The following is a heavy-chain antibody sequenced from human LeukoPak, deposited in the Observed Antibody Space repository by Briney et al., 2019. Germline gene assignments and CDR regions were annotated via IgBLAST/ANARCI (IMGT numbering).Heavy chain of an antibody. D-gene: IGHD2-2*01. CDR2: IYYSGST. J-gene: IGHJ4*02. CDR3: ARGETSSYDY. V-gene: IGHV4-59*01. CDR1: GGSISGYY. Sequence: PSETLSLTCTVSGGSISGYYYNWIRQPPGKGLEWIGYIYYSGSTNYNPSLKSRVTISLDTSKNQFSLKLSSVTTADTAVYYCARGETSSYDYWGQGTLVTVSS.